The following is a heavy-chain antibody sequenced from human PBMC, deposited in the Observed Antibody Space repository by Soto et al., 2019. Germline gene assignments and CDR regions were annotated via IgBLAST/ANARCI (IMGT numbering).Heavy chain of an antibody. CDR1: GCSNSSDY. CDR3: ARYYYGSGSYYNRARRDDWCEP. V-gene: IGHV4-59*01. J-gene: IGHJ5*02. Sequence: PSGTLSLTGTFSGCSNSSDYCSCPRQRPWQGLGGIGYIYYSGSTNYNPSLKSRVTISVDTSKNQFSLKLRSVTAADTAVYYCARYYYGSGSYYNRARRDDWCEPWGQGNRVTVS. CDR2: IYYSGST. D-gene: IGHD3-10*01.